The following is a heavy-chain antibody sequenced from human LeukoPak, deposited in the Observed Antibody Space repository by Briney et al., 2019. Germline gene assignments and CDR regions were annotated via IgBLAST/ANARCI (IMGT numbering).Heavy chain of an antibody. CDR1: GFTFSTFA. D-gene: IGHD2-15*01. CDR3: AKDYARGGCSLAHCNPIDS. J-gene: IGHJ4*02. Sequence: GGSLRLSCAASGFTFSTFAMTWVRQAPGKGLESVSTFSPDGIHYADSVKGRFAISRDDSMSTLFLQMNSLRAEDTAIYYCAKDYARGGCSLAHCNPIDSWGQGTLVTVSS. CDR2: FSPDGI. V-gene: IGHV3-23*01.